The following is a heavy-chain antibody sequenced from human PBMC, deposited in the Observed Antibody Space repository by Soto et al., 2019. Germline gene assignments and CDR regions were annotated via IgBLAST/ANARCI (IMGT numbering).Heavy chain of an antibody. CDR1: GFIFNSYN. Sequence: PGGSLRLSCAASGFIFNSYNMNWVRQAPGKGLEWVSSIDSRGSNMYYADSVKGRFTISRDNANNSLFLQMNSLRDEDTAVYYCARDHGSGFLEWFKGRPTDSFDPWGQGTLVTVSS. D-gene: IGHD3-3*01. J-gene: IGHJ5*02. CDR2: IDSRGSNM. V-gene: IGHV3-48*02. CDR3: ARDHGSGFLEWFKGRPTDSFDP.